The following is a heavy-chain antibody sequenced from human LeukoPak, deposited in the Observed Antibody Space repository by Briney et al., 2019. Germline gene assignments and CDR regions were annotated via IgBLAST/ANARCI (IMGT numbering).Heavy chain of an antibody. V-gene: IGHV1-3*01. CDR2: INAGNGNT. CDR3: AREGDFWSGLFDY. D-gene: IGHD3-3*01. CDR1: GYTFTSYA. J-gene: IGHJ4*02. Sequence: ASVKVSCKASGYTFTSYAMHWVRQAPGQRLEWMGWINAGNGNTKYSQKFQGRVTITRDTSASTAYMELSSLRSEDTAVCYCAREGDFWSGLFDYWGQGTLVTVSS.